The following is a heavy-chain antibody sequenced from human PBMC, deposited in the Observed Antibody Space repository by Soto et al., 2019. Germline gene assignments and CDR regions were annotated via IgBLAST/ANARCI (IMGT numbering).Heavy chain of an antibody. Sequence: QITLKESGPTLVKPTQTLTLTCTFSGFSLSSSGVGVGWIRQPPGEALEWLALIYWNDDKRYRPSLKSRLTITKDTSKNQVVLTMTNMDPVDTATDYCAHRSVPAAFDYWGQGTLVTVSS. CDR1: GFSLSSSGVG. CDR3: AHRSVPAAFDY. D-gene: IGHD2-2*01. J-gene: IGHJ4*02. CDR2: IYWNDDK. V-gene: IGHV2-5*01.